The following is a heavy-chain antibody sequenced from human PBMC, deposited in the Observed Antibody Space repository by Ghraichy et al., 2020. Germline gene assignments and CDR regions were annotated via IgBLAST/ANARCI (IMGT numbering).Heavy chain of an antibody. CDR1: GGTFSSYA. Sequence: SVKVSCKASGGTFSSYAISWVRQAPGQGLEWMGGIIPIFGTANYAQKFQGRVTITADKSTSTAYMELSSLRSEDTAVYYCASGLAPVTPVVPAAISYWGQGTLVTVSS. D-gene: IGHD2-2*01. CDR3: ASGLAPVTPVVPAAISY. CDR2: IIPIFGTA. V-gene: IGHV1-69*06. J-gene: IGHJ4*02.